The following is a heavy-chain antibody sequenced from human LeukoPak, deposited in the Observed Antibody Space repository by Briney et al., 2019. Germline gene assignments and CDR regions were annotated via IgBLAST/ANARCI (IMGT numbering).Heavy chain of an antibody. V-gene: IGHV3-53*01. Sequence: GGSLRLSCAASGFTVSSNYMSWVRQAPGKGLEWVSVIYSGGSTYYADSVKGRFTISRDNSKNTLYLQMNSLRAEDTAVYYCARDGGVRGAGATGSWGQGTLVTVSS. J-gene: IGHJ4*02. CDR3: ARDGGVRGAGATGS. CDR1: GFTVSSNY. D-gene: IGHD3-10*01. CDR2: IYSGGST.